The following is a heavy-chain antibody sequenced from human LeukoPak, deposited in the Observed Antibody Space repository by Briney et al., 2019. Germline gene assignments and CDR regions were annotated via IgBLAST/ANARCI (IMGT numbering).Heavy chain of an antibody. CDR3: ARYIDSRGGGYDPLYYFDY. CDR2: IYPGDSDT. V-gene: IGHV5-51*01. CDR1: GYSFTSYW. Sequence: GESLKISCKGSGYSFTSYWIGWVRQMPGKGLEWMGIIYPGDSDTRYSPSFQGQVTISADKSISAAYLQWSSLKASDTAMYYCARYIDSRGGGYDPLYYFDYWGQGTLVTVSS. J-gene: IGHJ4*02. D-gene: IGHD5-12*01.